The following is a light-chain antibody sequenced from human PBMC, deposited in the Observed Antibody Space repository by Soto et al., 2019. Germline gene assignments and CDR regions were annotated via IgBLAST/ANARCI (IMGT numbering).Light chain of an antibody. V-gene: IGKV1-5*03. CDR3: QNYTDFHYT. CDR1: QSIGSG. CDR2: NAT. Sequence: DIQMTQSPSTLSASVGDGVTITCRASQSIGSGLAWYQQKPGKAPKLLIYNATNLQTGVPSRFSGSGSWTDFSLTISSLQPVDSATYYCQNYTDFHYTFGQGTKVEI. J-gene: IGKJ2*01.